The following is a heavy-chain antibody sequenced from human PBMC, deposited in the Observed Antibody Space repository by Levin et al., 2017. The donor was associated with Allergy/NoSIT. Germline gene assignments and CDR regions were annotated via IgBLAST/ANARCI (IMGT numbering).Heavy chain of an antibody. V-gene: IGHV1-69*04. CDR2: IIPILGIA. Sequence: SVKVSCKASGGTFSSYAISWVRQAPGQGLEWMGRIIPILGIANYAQKFQGRVTITADKSTSTAYMELSSLRSEDTAVYYCARARSTVVTHAFDIWGQGTMVTVSS. CDR3: ARARSTVVTHAFDI. J-gene: IGHJ3*02. CDR1: GGTFSSYA. D-gene: IGHD4-23*01.